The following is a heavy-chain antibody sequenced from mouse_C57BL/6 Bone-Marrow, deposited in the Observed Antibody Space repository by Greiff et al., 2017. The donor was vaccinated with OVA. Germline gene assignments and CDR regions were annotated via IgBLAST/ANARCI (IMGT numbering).Heavy chain of an antibody. J-gene: IGHJ1*03. V-gene: IGHV5-6*01. CDR1: GFTFSSYG. CDR3: ASPIYYYGSSYGFDV. Sequence: VQLQQSGGDLVKPGGSLKLSCAASGFTFSSYGMSWVRQTPDKRLEWVATISSGGSYTYYPDSVEGRFTISRDNAKNTLYLQMSSLKSEDTAMYYGASPIYYYGSSYGFDVWGTGTTVTVSS. CDR2: ISSGGSYT. D-gene: IGHD1-1*01.